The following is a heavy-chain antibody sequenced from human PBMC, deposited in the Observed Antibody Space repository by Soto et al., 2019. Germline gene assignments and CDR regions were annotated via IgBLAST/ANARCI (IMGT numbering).Heavy chain of an antibody. CDR1: GGTFSSYA. CDR3: ARDSSGRGGKYFQH. V-gene: IGHV1-69*06. CDR2: IIPIFGTA. D-gene: IGHD3-22*01. J-gene: IGHJ1*01. Sequence: SVKVSCKASGGTFSSYAISWVRQAPEQGLEWMGGIIPIFGTANYAQKFQGRVTITADKSTSTAYMELSSLRSEDTAVYYCARDSSGRGGKYFQHWGQGTLVTVSS.